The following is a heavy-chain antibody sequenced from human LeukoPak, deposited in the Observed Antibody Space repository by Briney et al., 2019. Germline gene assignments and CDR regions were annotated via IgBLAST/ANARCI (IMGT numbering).Heavy chain of an antibody. V-gene: IGHV3-23*01. CDR2: FSATDGSA. CDR1: GFTVSSYG. CDR3: AKARIAAAGTGAFDG. D-gene: IGHD6-13*01. Sequence: SGGSLRLSCAASGFTVSSYGMTWVRQAPGKGLEWVSAFSATDGSAQYAESVRGRFTISRDNSKNSLYLQMNSLRDEDTAVYFCAKARIAAAGTGAFDGWGQGRMVTVSS. J-gene: IGHJ3*01.